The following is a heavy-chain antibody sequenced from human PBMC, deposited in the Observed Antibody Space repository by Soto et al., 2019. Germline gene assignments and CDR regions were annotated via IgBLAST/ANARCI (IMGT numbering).Heavy chain of an antibody. V-gene: IGHV3-23*01. CDR1: GFTFSSYA. CDR2: ISGSGGST. CDR3: AKRRYDFWSGSHKYYYGMDV. J-gene: IGHJ6*02. Sequence: GGSLRLSCAASGFTFSSYAMSWVRQAPGKGLEWVSAISGSGGSTYYADSVKGRFTISRDNSKNTLYLQMNSLRAEDTAVYYCAKRRYDFWSGSHKYYYGMDVWGQGTTVTVSS. D-gene: IGHD3-3*01.